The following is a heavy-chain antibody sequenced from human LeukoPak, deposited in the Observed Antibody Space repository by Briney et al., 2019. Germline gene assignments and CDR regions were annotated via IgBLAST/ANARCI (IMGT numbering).Heavy chain of an antibody. CDR1: GFTFSSYA. CDR3: AKELWFGAPRDYYGMDV. V-gene: IGHV3-23*01. CDR2: ISGSGGST. J-gene: IGHJ6*02. Sequence: AGGSLRLSCAASGFTFSSYAMSWVRQAPGKGLEWVSAISGSGGSTYYADSVKGRFTISRDNSKNTLYLQMNSLRAEDTAVYYCAKELWFGAPRDYYGMDVWGQGTTVTVSS. D-gene: IGHD3-10*01.